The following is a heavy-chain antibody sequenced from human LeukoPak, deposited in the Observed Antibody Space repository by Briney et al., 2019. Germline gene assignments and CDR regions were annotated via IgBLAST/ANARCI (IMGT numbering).Heavy chain of an antibody. D-gene: IGHD7-27*01. Sequence: GRSLRLSCAASGFIFSSYWMTWVRQAPRRGLEWVATIRYDGDEKFYVDSVTGRFTISRDNAKNSLFLHMNSLAAEDTAVYYCVRESFSRGDFNWGQGTLVSVSS. J-gene: IGHJ4*02. CDR1: GFIFSSYW. CDR2: IRYDGDEK. V-gene: IGHV3-7*01. CDR3: VRESFSRGDFN.